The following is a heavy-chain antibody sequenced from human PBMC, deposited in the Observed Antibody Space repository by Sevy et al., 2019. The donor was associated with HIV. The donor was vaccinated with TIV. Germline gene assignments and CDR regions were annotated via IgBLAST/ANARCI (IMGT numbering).Heavy chain of an antibody. CDR3: AKDFTGYNGMDV. D-gene: IGHD3-9*01. CDR1: GISFTTSG. V-gene: IGHV3-30*18. J-gene: IGHJ6*02. CDR2: ISYHGRDK. Sequence: GGSLRLSCVVSGISFTTSGMHWVRQAPGKGLEWVAVISYHGRDKFNPESLKGRSTITRENSKNRLYLQMNSLRAEDTAVYYCAKDFTGYNGMDVWGQGTMVTVSS.